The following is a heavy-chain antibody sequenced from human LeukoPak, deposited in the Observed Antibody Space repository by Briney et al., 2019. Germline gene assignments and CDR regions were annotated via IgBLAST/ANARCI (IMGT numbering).Heavy chain of an antibody. J-gene: IGHJ4*02. Sequence: SETLSLTCTVSGYSISSGQYWGWIRQPPGKGLVWIGSMYHSGSTYYNPSLKSRVIISVDMSKNQFSLKLSSVTAADTAGYYCARLYYYDSSGYYDRYYFDYWGPGTLVTVSS. CDR3: ARLYYYDSSGYYDRYYFDY. CDR2: MYHSGST. CDR1: GYSISSGQY. D-gene: IGHD3-22*01. V-gene: IGHV4-38-2*02.